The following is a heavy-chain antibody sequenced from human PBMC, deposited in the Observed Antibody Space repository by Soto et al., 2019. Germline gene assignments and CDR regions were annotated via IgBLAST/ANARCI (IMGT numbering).Heavy chain of an antibody. CDR3: VREYCSSTSCYHYGMDV. J-gene: IGHJ6*02. Sequence: ASVKVSCKASGGTFSSYAISWVRQAPGQGLEWMGGIIPIFGTANYAQKFQGRVTITADESTSTAYMELSSLRSEDTAVYYCVREYCSSTSCYHYGMDVWGQGTTVTVYS. CDR1: GGTFSSYA. D-gene: IGHD2-2*01. V-gene: IGHV1-69*13. CDR2: IIPIFGTA.